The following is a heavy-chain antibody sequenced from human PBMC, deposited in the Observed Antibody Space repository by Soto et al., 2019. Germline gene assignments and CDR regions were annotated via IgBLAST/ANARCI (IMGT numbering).Heavy chain of an antibody. CDR3: THIRNSCIGGTCHVWIDP. CDR2: IYGNGDK. CDR1: GFSLTTVAVA. Sequence: QITLRESGPTLVKPTQTLTLTCAFSGFSLTTVAVAVGWIRQPPGRALEWVALIYGNGDKYYNPSLNNRLTITQATFKNQVVLTMTNRQTVDTATYDCTHIRNSCIGGTCHVWIDPVGQGTLVTV. V-gene: IGHV2-5*01. J-gene: IGHJ5*01. D-gene: IGHD2-15*01.